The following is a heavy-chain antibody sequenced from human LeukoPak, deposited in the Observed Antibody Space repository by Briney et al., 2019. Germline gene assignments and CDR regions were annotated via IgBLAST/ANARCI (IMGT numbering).Heavy chain of an antibody. V-gene: IGHV3-23*01. J-gene: IGHJ1*01. CDR2: ISPGHAT. CDR1: GFSFSNYD. D-gene: IGHD4-17*01. Sequence: PGGSLRLSCAASGFSFSNYDMTWVRQAPGEGLEWVSSISPGHATFYADSVKGRFSISRDNSKNTLYLQMNSLRAEDTAVYYCAKEATVTKVFQHWGQGTLVTVSS. CDR3: AKEATVTKVFQH.